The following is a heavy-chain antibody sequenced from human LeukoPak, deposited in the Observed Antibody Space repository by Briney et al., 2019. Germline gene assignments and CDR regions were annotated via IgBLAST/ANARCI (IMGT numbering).Heavy chain of an antibody. J-gene: IGHJ4*02. D-gene: IGHD3-16*01. Sequence: GGSLRLSCAASGFTFSSYSMNWVRQAPGKGLEWVSVIYSGGSTYYADSVKGRFTISRDNSKNTLYLQMNSLRAEDTAVYYCAGGGGRRLFDYWGQGTLVTVSS. V-gene: IGHV3-53*01. CDR1: GFTFSSYS. CDR3: AGGGGRRLFDY. CDR2: IYSGGST.